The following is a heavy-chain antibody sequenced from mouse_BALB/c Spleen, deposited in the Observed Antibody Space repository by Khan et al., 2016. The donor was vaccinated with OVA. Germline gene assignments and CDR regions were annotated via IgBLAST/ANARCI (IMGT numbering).Heavy chain of an antibody. Sequence: VQLQQSGGGLVQPGRSRKLSCAASGFTFSSYGMYLVRQALQKGLEWVAYISGYSSIIYYTDTVKGRFSISRDNPKNNLSLQMTSLMSEDTAMSYGAASYYYGYYFDYWGPGTTLTVSS. V-gene: IGHV5-17*02. CDR3: AASYYYGYYFDY. J-gene: IGHJ2*01. CDR1: GFTFSSYG. CDR2: ISGYSSII. D-gene: IGHD1-1*01.